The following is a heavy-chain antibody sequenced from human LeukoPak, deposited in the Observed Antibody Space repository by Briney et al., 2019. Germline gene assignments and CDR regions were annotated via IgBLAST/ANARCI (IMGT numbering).Heavy chain of an antibody. D-gene: IGHD6-13*01. V-gene: IGHV3-33*01. CDR1: GFTFNSYG. J-gene: IGHJ4*02. CDR2: IWFDGSNK. Sequence: PGGSLRLSCAASGFTFNSYGMHWVRQAPGKGLEWVAIIWFDGSNKDYADSVKGRFTISRDNSKNTVYLQMNSLRVEDTAVYYCARIGSSRSADYWGQGTLVTVSA. CDR3: ARIGSSRSADY.